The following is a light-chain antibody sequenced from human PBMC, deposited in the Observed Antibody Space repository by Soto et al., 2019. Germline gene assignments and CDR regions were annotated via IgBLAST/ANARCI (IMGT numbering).Light chain of an antibody. J-gene: IGLJ2*01. CDR1: SSDVGNYIY. CDR3: CSYVGSSSLV. CDR2: DVS. Sequence: QSVLTQPRSVSGSPGQSVTISCTGTSSDVGNYIYVSWYQQHPGKAPKLMIYDVSKRPSGVPDRFSGSKSGNTASLTISGLQAEDEADYYCCSYVGSSSLVFGGGTKVTVL. V-gene: IGLV2-11*01.